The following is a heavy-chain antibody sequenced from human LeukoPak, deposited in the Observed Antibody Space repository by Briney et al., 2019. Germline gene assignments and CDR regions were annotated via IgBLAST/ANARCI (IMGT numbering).Heavy chain of an antibody. D-gene: IGHD4-17*01. V-gene: IGHV4-59*01. J-gene: IGHJ6*03. CDR2: IYYSGST. CDR1: GGSINSYY. CDR3: ARSRTVTTIDYYYYMDV. Sequence: PSETLSLTCTVSGGSINSYYWSWLRQPPGKGLEWIGYIYYSGSTNYNPSLKSRVTISVDTSKNQFSLKLSSVTAADTAVYYCARSRTVTTIDYYYYMDVWGKGTTVTISS.